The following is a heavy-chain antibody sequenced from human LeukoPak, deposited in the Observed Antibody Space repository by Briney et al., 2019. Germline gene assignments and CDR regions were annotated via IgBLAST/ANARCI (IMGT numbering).Heavy chain of an antibody. V-gene: IGHV1-46*01. CDR2: INPSGGST. Sequence: ASVKVSCKTSGYTFTAYYMYWVRQAPGQGLEWMGIINPSGGSTSYAQKFQGRVTMTRDTSTSTVYMELSSLRSEDTAVYYCAREPRYSESYRMFDPWGQGTLVTVSS. CDR3: AREPRYSESYRMFDP. D-gene: IGHD1-26*01. CDR1: GYTFTAYY. J-gene: IGHJ5*02.